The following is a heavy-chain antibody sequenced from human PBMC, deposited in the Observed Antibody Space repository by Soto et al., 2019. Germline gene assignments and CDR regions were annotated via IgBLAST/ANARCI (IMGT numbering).Heavy chain of an antibody. CDR3: ARGGSWTGGEYFDY. Sequence: QVQLQESGPGLVKPSETLSLTCTVSGGSVSSGSYYWSWIRQPPGKGLEWIGYIYYSGSTNYNPSLKSRVTIPVDTSKNQFSLKLSSVTAADTAVYYCARGGSWTGGEYFDYWGQGTLVTVSS. CDR1: GGSVSSGSYY. CDR2: IYYSGST. V-gene: IGHV4-61*01. J-gene: IGHJ4*02. D-gene: IGHD6-13*01.